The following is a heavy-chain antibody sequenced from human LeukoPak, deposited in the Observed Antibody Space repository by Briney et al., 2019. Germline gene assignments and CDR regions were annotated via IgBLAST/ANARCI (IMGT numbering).Heavy chain of an antibody. V-gene: IGHV4-34*01. CDR1: GGSFSGYY. J-gene: IGHJ5*02. CDR3: ARHRLITMVRGVIGWFDP. Sequence: PSETLSLTCAVYGGSFSGYYWSWIRQPPGKGLEWIGEINHSGSTNYNPSLKSRVTISVDTSKNQFSLKLSSVTAADTAVYYCARHRLITMVRGVIGWFDPWGQGTLVTVSS. CDR2: INHSGST. D-gene: IGHD3-10*01.